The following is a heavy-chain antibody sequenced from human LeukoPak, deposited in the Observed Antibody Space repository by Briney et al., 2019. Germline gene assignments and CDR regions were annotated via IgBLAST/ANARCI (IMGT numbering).Heavy chain of an antibody. Sequence: AGSLSLSCAASGFRFSNYWMNWVRQAPGRGLEWVANIKQDGSEIHYVDSVKGRFTISRDNAKNSLHLQMSSLRAEDTAVYYCARDLRSENDYWGQGTLVTVSS. CDR1: GFRFSNYW. CDR2: IKQDGSEI. J-gene: IGHJ4*02. CDR3: ARDLRSENDY. V-gene: IGHV3-7*04.